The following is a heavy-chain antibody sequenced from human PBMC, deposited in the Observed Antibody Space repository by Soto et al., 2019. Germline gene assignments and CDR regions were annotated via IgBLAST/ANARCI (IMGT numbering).Heavy chain of an antibody. V-gene: IGHV2-70*04. Sequence: SGPTLVNPTQTLTLTYTFSGFSLSTSGMRVSWIRQPPGKALEWLARIDWDDDKFYSTSLKTRLTISKDTSKNQVVLTMTNMDPVDTATYYCARDYNWFDPWGQGTLVTVSS. CDR1: GFSLSTSGMR. CDR3: ARDYNWFDP. J-gene: IGHJ5*02. CDR2: IDWDDDK.